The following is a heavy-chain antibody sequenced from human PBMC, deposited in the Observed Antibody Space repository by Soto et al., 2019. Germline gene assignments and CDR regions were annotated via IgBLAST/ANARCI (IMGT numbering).Heavy chain of an antibody. Sequence: QVQLQQWGAGLLKPSETLSLTCAVYGGSFSGYYWSWIRQPPGKGLEWIGEINHSGSTNYNPSLKSRVTISVDTSKNQFSLKLSSVTAADTAVYYCARESIYYDSSGRGNFAYWGQGTLVTVSS. CDR2: INHSGST. V-gene: IGHV4-34*01. D-gene: IGHD3-22*01. CDR3: ARESIYYDSSGRGNFAY. J-gene: IGHJ4*02. CDR1: GGSFSGYY.